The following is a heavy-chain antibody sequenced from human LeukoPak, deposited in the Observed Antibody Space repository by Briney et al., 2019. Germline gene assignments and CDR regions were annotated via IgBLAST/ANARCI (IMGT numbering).Heavy chain of an antibody. CDR1: GGSFSGYY. D-gene: IGHD2-2*01. J-gene: IGHJ4*02. V-gene: IGHV4-34*01. CDR2: INHSGST. CDR3: ARGPIVVVPAAMPREDY. Sequence: PSETLSLTCAVYGGSFSGYYWSWIRQPPGKGLEWIGEINHSGSTKYNPYLKSRVTISVDTSKNQFSLKLSSVTAADTAVYYCARGPIVVVPAAMPREDYWGQGTLVTVSS.